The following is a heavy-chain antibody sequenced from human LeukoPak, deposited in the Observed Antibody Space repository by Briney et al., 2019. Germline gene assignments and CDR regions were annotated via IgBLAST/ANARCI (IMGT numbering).Heavy chain of an antibody. CDR3: ARHGSVSSGASV. CDR2: IFYSGST. V-gene: IGHV4-59*08. D-gene: IGHD3-22*01. J-gene: IGHJ4*02. Sequence: SETLSLTCIVSGGSMSSYYWSWIRQPPGKGLEWIGYIFYSGSTNYNPSLKSRVTISVDTSKNQFSLKLSSVTAADTAVYYCARHGSVSSGASVWGQGSLVNVSS. CDR1: GGSMSSYY.